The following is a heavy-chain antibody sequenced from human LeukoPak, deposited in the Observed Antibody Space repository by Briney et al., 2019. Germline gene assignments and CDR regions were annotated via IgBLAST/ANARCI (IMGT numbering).Heavy chain of an antibody. Sequence: GGSLRLSCAASGFTFSSNYMSWVRQAPGKGLEWVSVIYSGGSTYYADSVKGRFTISRDNSKNTLYLQMNSLRAEDTAVYYCAASSGWFDFDYWGQGTLVTVSS. V-gene: IGHV3-53*01. D-gene: IGHD6-19*01. CDR1: GFTFSSNY. CDR3: AASSGWFDFDY. J-gene: IGHJ4*02. CDR2: IYSGGST.